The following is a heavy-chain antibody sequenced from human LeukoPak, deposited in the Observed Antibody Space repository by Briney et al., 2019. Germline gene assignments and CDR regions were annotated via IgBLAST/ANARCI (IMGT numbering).Heavy chain of an antibody. CDR2: IIPIFGTA. D-gene: IGHD1-7*01. Sequence: SVKVSCKASGYTFTSYYMHWVRQAPGQGLEWMGGIIPIFGTANYAQKFQGRVTITADESTSTAYMELSSLRSEDTAVYYCARRGITGTTAYFDYWGQGTLVTVSS. CDR1: GYTFTSYY. CDR3: ARRGITGTTAYFDY. V-gene: IGHV1-69*13. J-gene: IGHJ4*02.